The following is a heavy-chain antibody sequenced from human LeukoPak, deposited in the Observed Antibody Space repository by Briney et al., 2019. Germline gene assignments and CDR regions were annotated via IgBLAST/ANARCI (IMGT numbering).Heavy chain of an antibody. V-gene: IGHV4-39*01. CDR1: GSSITSVSHY. D-gene: IGHD3-16*01. CDR2: IYYTGST. J-gene: IGHJ4*02. CDR3: ARRWGNIVGVTYEY. Sequence: PSETLSPTCTISGSSITSVSHYCGWIRQPPGKGLEWIGDIYYTGSTYYSPSLRSRVTMSVHTSENQFSLRLNSVTAVDTAVYYCARRWGNIVGVTYEYWGQGTLVTVSS.